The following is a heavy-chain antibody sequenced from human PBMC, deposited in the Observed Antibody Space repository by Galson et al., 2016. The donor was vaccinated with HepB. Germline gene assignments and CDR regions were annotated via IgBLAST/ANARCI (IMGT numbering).Heavy chain of an antibody. CDR2: IRNSGSNT. CDR1: GFTFSNFA. D-gene: IGHD2-21*02. J-gene: IGHJ5*02. V-gene: IGHV3-23*01. Sequence: SLRLSCAASGFTFSNFAMNWVRQAPGKGLEWVSSIRNSGSNTYYADSVKGRFTIPRDNSKNTLFLQMNNLRADDTAVYYCVKDFRSCGGGDCYGWFDPWGQGILVTVSS. CDR3: VKDFRSCGGGDCYGWFDP.